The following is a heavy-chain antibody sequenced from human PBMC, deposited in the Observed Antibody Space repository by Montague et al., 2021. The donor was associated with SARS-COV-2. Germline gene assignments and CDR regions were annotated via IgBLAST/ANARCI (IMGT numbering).Heavy chain of an antibody. CDR2: LYYTGTA. CDR3: ARTVDSRSAGIFQH. Sequence: SQSLSLTCTVSGGSFSRGDYHWGWIRQSPGKGLEWIVSLYYTGTAYYNPSLKSRVDISVDTTRNQFSLRLSSVTAADPAVYYCARTVDSRSAGIFQHWGQGTLVTVSS. V-gene: IGHV4-39*01. D-gene: IGHD5-12*01. J-gene: IGHJ1*01. CDR1: GGSFSRGDYH.